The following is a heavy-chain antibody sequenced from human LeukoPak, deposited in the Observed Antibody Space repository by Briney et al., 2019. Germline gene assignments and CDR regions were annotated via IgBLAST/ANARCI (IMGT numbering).Heavy chain of an antibody. CDR3: ARGYDFWSGYPTGYFDY. J-gene: IGHJ4*02. CDR1: GGSISSYY. CDR2: IYYSGST. V-gene: IGHV4-59*12. D-gene: IGHD3-3*01. Sequence: PSETLSLTCTVSGGSISSYYWSWIRQPPGKGLEWIGYIYYSGSTNYNPSLKSRVTISVDTSKNQFSLKLSSVTAADTAVYYCARGYDFWSGYPTGYFDYWGQGTLVTVSS.